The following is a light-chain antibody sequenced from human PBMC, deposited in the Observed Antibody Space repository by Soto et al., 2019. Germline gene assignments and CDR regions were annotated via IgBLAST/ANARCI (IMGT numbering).Light chain of an antibody. CDR1: SSDVGGYNY. Sequence: QSALTQPASVSGSPGQSITISCTGTSSDVGGYNYVSWYQHHPGKAPKLMIYDVSNRPSGVSNRFSGSKSGNKASLTISGLRAEDEAHYYCCSYARSSPYVFGTGTKLTV. V-gene: IGLV2-14*03. J-gene: IGLJ1*01. CDR2: DVS. CDR3: CSYARSSPYV.